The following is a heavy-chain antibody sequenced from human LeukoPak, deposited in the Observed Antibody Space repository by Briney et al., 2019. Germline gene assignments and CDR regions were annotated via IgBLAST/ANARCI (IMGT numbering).Heavy chain of an antibody. Sequence: GGSLRLSCAASAFTFSDYSMNWVRQAPGKGLEWVSHISGRSSTIYYADSVKGRFTTSRDNAKNSMYLQMNSLRAEHTAVYYCARDRIKSGSYYFDYSGQGTLVTVSS. CDR3: ARDRIKSGSYYFDY. V-gene: IGHV3-48*01. J-gene: IGHJ4*02. CDR1: AFTFSDYS. D-gene: IGHD1-26*01. CDR2: ISGRSSTI.